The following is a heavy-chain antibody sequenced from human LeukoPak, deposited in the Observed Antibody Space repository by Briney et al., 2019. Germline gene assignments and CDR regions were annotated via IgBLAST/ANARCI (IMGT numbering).Heavy chain of an antibody. CDR2: ISGSGGST. Sequence: GGSLRLSCAASRFTFSSYAMSWVRQAPGEGLEWVSAISGSGGSTYYADSVKGRFTISRDNSKNTLYLQMNSLRAEDTAVYYCAKVRDDYGDYYFDYWGQGTLVTVSS. D-gene: IGHD4-17*01. CDR1: RFTFSSYA. CDR3: AKVRDDYGDYYFDY. V-gene: IGHV3-23*01. J-gene: IGHJ4*02.